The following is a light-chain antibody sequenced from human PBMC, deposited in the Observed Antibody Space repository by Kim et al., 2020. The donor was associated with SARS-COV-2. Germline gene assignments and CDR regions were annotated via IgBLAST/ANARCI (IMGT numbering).Light chain of an antibody. Sequence: EIVLTQSPGTLSLSPGERATLSCRASQSVSDSYLAWYQQKPGQAPRLLIYGASSRATGIPDRFSGSGSGTDFTVTITRLEPEDFAVYYCHQYGSSPSTFGQGTKVDIK. CDR3: HQYGSSPST. CDR1: QSVSDSY. V-gene: IGKV3-20*01. J-gene: IGKJ1*01. CDR2: GAS.